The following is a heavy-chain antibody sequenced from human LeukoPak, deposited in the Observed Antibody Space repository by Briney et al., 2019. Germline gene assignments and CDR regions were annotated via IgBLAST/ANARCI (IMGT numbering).Heavy chain of an antibody. D-gene: IGHD3-22*01. CDR3: ARGVMYYYDSSGYDYFDY. CDR2: ISYDGSNK. J-gene: IGHJ4*02. V-gene: IGHV3-30*19. Sequence: PGGSLRLSCAASGFTFSSNWMHWVRQAPGKGLEWVAVISYDGSNKYYADSVKGRFTISRDNSKNTLYLQMNSLRAEDTAVYYCARGVMYYYDSSGYDYFDYWGQGTLVTVSS. CDR1: GFTFSSNW.